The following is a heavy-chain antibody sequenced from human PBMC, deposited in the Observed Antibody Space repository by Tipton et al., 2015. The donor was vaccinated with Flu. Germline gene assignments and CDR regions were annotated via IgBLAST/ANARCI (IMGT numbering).Heavy chain of an antibody. Sequence: LRLSCTVSGYFISSGYYWGWIRQSPGTGLQWIATIIHSGSTYYNPSLKSRVTISVDTSKNQFSLKLSSVTAADTAVYYCARGPEQWLVNPHYFDYWGQGTLVTVSS. D-gene: IGHD6-19*01. V-gene: IGHV4-38-2*02. CDR3: ARGPEQWLVNPHYFDY. J-gene: IGHJ4*02. CDR1: GYFISSGYY. CDR2: IIHSGST.